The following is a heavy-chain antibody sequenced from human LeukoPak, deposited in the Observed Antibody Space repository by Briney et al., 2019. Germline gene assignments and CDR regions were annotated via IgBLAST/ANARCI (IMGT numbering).Heavy chain of an antibody. CDR3: ANYCSSSSCHIRRAFDI. D-gene: IGHD2-2*02. Sequence: PSETLSLTCTVSGGSISSYYWSWIRQPPGKGLEWIGYIYYGGSTNYNPSLKSRVTISVDTSKNQFSLKLSAVTAADTAVYYCANYCSSSSCHIRRAFDIWGQGTMVTVSS. CDR1: GGSISSYY. CDR2: IYYGGST. V-gene: IGHV4-59*08. J-gene: IGHJ3*02.